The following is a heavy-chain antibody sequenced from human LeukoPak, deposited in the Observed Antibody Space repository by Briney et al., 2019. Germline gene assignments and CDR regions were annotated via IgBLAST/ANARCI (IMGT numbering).Heavy chain of an antibody. D-gene: IGHD3-22*01. CDR3: AGSGYYFDY. Sequence: SETLSLTCTVSGGFISSYYWSWIRQPPGKGLEWIGYVHYSGSTNYNPSLKSRVTISVDTSKNQFSLKLSSVTAADTAVYYCAGSGYYFDYWGQGTLVTVSS. J-gene: IGHJ4*02. V-gene: IGHV4-59*12. CDR1: GGFISSYY. CDR2: VHYSGST.